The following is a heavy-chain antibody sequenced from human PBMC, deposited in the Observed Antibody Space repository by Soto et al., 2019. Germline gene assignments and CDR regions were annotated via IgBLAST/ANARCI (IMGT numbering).Heavy chain of an antibody. J-gene: IGHJ3*02. Sequence: VASVKVSCKASGGTFSSYAISWVRQAPGQGLEWMGGIIPIFGTANYAQKFQGRVTITADESTSTAYMELSSLRSEDTAVYYCARGVCSGGSCYYSNAFDIWGQGTMVTVSS. CDR2: IIPIFGTA. D-gene: IGHD2-15*01. V-gene: IGHV1-69*13. CDR1: GGTFSSYA. CDR3: ARGVCSGGSCYYSNAFDI.